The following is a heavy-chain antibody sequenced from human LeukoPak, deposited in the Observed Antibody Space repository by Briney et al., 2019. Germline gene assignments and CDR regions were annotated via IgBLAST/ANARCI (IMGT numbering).Heavy chain of an antibody. CDR3: AREVAGYRGGAFDI. CDR2: ISDSGGST. V-gene: IGHV3-23*01. J-gene: IGHJ3*02. D-gene: IGHD6-19*01. CDR1: GFTFSSYA. Sequence: PGGSLRLSCAASGFTFSSYAMTWVRQAPGKGLEWVSAISDSGGSTYYADSVKGRFTISRDNSKNTLYLQMNSLRAEDTAVYYCAREVAGYRGGAFDIWGQGTMVTVSS.